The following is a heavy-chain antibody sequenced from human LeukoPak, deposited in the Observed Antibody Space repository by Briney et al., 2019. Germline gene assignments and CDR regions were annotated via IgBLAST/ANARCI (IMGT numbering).Heavy chain of an antibody. CDR3: AKTTYSGSYGGYYFDY. V-gene: IGHV3-9*01. CDR1: GFTFGDYA. CDR2: ISWNSGSI. Sequence: GGSLRLSCAASGFTFGDYAMHWVRQAPGKGLEWVSGISWNSGSIGYADSVKGRFTISRDNAKNSLYLQMNSLRAEDTALYYCAKTTYSGSYGGYYFDYWGQGTLVTVSS. J-gene: IGHJ4*02. D-gene: IGHD1-26*01.